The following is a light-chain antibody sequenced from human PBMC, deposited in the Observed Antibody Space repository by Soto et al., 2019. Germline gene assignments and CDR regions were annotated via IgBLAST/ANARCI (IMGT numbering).Light chain of an antibody. CDR1: QSVLYSSNNKNY. CDR2: WAS. V-gene: IGKV4-1*01. Sequence: DIVLTPSPDSLAVSLAQMSTINCKSSQSVLYSSNNKNYLAWYQQKPGQPPKLLIYWASTRESGVPDRLSGSGYGTDFTLTISSLQAEDGAVYQGQQHYSSPWTFGQGTKVDI. J-gene: IGKJ1*01. CDR3: QQHYSSPWT.